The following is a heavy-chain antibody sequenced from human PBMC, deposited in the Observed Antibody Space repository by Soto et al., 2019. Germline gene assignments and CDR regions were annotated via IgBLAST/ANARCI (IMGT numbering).Heavy chain of an antibody. Sequence: SQTLSLTCAISGDSVSSNSAAWNWIRQSPSRGLEWLGRTYYRSKWYNDYAVSVKSRITINPDTSKNQFSLQLNSVTPEDTAVYYCARDWLDYDILTGYPIYYYYYMDVWGKGTTVTVSS. J-gene: IGHJ6*03. CDR1: GDSVSSNSAA. D-gene: IGHD3-9*01. V-gene: IGHV6-1*01. CDR3: ARDWLDYDILTGYPIYYYYYMDV. CDR2: TYYRSKWYN.